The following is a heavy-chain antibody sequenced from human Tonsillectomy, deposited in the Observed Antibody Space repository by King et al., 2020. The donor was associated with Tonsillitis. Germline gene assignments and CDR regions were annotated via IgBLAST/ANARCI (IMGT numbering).Heavy chain of an antibody. Sequence: VQLVESGGGLVQPGGSLRLSFAGSGVIFRDYSLNWVRQAPGKGLEWVAVLRSTDSNLGFADSAKGRCTGSRDNAKNSLYLHMNSLRDEDTAVYYCARDHDWAFDYWGQGTLVTVSS. V-gene: IGHV3-48*02. J-gene: IGHJ4*02. CDR3: ARDHDWAFDY. CDR2: LRSTDSNL. D-gene: IGHD3-9*01. CDR1: GVIFRDYS.